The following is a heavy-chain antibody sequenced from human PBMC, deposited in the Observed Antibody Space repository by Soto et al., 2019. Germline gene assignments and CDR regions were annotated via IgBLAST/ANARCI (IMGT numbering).Heavy chain of an antibody. V-gene: IGHV1-69*01. CDR3: ARAPRTTYCYGSGPTRGGFDI. D-gene: IGHD3-10*01. CDR2: FIPIFGTA. CDR1: GGTFSSYA. Sequence: QVQLVPSGAQVKKPGSSVKVSCKASGGTFSSYAISWVRQAPGQGLEWMGGFIPIFGTANYAQKFQGRVTSTPDESTNTAYMELSSLRSEDTAVYYCARAPRTTYCYGSGPTRGGFDICGQGTMVAVGS. J-gene: IGHJ3*02.